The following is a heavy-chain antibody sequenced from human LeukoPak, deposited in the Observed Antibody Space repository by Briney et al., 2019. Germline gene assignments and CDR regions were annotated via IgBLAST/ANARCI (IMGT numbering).Heavy chain of an antibody. CDR3: AKFPDSTGYYYPFDY. D-gene: IGHD3-22*01. Sequence: GGSLTLSCAASSSYAMSRVRLAPGKALEGVSAISGCGGSTSYADSVKARFTISRDNSKNTLYLHMNSLRAEATAVYYCAKFPDSTGYYYPFDYWGQGTLVTVSS. CDR2: ISGCGGST. CDR1: SSYA. J-gene: IGHJ4*02. V-gene: IGHV3-23*01.